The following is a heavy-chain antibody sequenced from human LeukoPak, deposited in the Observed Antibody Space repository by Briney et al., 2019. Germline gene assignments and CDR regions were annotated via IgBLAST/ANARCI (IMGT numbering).Heavy chain of an antibody. CDR3: ARVQAGQWLVASHAFDV. V-gene: IGHV3-74*03. Sequence: QPGGSLRLSCTASGFTFNSYWMHWVRQAPGKGLVWVSRINSDGSITTYADSVKGRFTISRDNAKNTLYLQMNSLRAEDTAVYYCARVQAGQWLVASHAFDVWGQGTMVTVSS. CDR2: INSDGSIT. J-gene: IGHJ3*01. CDR1: GFTFNSYW. D-gene: IGHD6-19*01.